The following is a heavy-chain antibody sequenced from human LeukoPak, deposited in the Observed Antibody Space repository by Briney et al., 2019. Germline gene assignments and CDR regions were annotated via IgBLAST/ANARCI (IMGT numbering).Heavy chain of an antibody. J-gene: IGHJ4*02. Sequence: KPGGSLRLSCAASGFTFSSYSMNWVRQAPGKGLEWVSSISSSSSYIYYADSVKGRFTISRDNAKNTLYLQMNSLRAEDTAVYYCAAVTYYDFWSGYGALDYWGQGTLVTVSS. CDR3: AAVTYYDFWSGYGALDY. D-gene: IGHD3-3*01. CDR1: GFTFSSYS. CDR2: ISSSSSYI. V-gene: IGHV3-21*01.